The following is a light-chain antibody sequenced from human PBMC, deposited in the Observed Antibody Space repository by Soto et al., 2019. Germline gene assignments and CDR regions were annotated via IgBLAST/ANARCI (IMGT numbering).Light chain of an antibody. J-gene: IGKJ3*01. V-gene: IGKV3-11*01. CDR2: HAS. CDR1: QSVSSY. Sequence: EIVLTQSPATLSLSPGERATLSCRASQSVSSYLAWYQQKPGQAPRLLISHASNRATGIPARFSGSGSGTDFTLTISSLEPEDFAVYYCQQRSNWLFTFGPGTKVDIK. CDR3: QQRSNWLFT.